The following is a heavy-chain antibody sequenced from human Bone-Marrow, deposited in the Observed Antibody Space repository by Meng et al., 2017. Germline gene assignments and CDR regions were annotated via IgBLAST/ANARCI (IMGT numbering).Heavy chain of an antibody. CDR1: GGTFSSYT. CDR3: ARVGLEAREYSSSWYVLDY. J-gene: IGHJ4*02. V-gene: IGHV1-69*02. Sequence: SVKVSCKASGGTFSSYTISWVRQAPGQGLEWMGRIIPILGIANYVQKFQGRVTITADKSTSTAYMELSSLRSEDTAVYYCARVGLEAREYSSSWYVLDYWGQGTLVTVSS. CDR2: IIPILGIA. D-gene: IGHD6-13*01.